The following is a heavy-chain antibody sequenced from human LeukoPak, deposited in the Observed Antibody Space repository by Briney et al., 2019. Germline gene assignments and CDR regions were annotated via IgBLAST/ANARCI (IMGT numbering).Heavy chain of an antibody. CDR3: ARIAVGGSPASFDY. V-gene: IGHV1-18*01. J-gene: IGHJ4*02. CDR1: GGTFSSYA. CDR2: ISAYNGNT. D-gene: IGHD3-10*01. Sequence: ASVKVSCKASGGTFSSYAISWVRQAPGQGLEWMGWISAYNGNTNYAQKLQGRVTMTTDTSTSTAYMELRSLRSDDTAVYYCARIAVGGSPASFDYWGQGTLVTVSS.